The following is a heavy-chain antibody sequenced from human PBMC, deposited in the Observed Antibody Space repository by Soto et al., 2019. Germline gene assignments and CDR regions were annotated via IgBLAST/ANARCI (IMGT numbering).Heavy chain of an antibody. D-gene: IGHD3-3*01. CDR2: ISGGSGYI. CDR1: GFTFNAHT. V-gene: IGHV3-21*06. J-gene: IGHJ5*02. Sequence: EVQLVESGGGLVKPGGSLRLSCAASGFTFNAHTMNWVRQAPGKGLEWVSSISGGSGYIYYADSVKGRFTISRDNAKNSLSLQMDSLRVEDSAVYDCARASAGYYFGGGYNWFDPWGQGTLVTVSS. CDR3: ARASAGYYFGGGYNWFDP.